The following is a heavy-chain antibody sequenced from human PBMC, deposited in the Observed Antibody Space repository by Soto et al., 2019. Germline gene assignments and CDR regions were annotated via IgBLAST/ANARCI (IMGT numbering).Heavy chain of an antibody. J-gene: IGHJ4*02. CDR3: ARVQSDVLRFLEWLFDY. CDR2: ISGSGGST. Sequence: GGSLRLSCAASGFTFSSYAMSWVRQAPGKGLEWVSAISGSGGSTYYADSVKGRFTISRDNSKNTLYLQMNSLRAEDTAVYYCARVQSDVLRFLEWLFDYWGQGTLVTVSS. D-gene: IGHD3-3*01. CDR1: GFTFSSYA. V-gene: IGHV3-23*01.